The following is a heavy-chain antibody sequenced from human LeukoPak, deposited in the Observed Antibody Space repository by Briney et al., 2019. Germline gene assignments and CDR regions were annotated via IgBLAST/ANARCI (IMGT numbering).Heavy chain of an antibody. V-gene: IGHV4-30-4*01. Sequence: TSQTLSLTCTVSGGSISSGDYYWSWIRQPPGKGLEWIGYIYYSGSTYYNPSLKSRVTISVDTSKNQFSLKLSSVTAADTAVYYCARVSMGGTYYYFDPWGQGTLVTVSS. D-gene: IGHD1-26*01. CDR3: ARVSMGGTYYYFDP. CDR2: IYYSGST. CDR1: GGSISSGDYY. J-gene: IGHJ4*02.